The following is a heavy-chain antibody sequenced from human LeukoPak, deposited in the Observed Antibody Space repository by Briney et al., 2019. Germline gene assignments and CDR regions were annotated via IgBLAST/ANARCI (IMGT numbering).Heavy chain of an antibody. CDR3: ASSMGESGYSQFYPFDY. CDR1: GGTFSSYA. J-gene: IGHJ4*02. CDR2: IIPIFGTA. V-gene: IGHV1-69*05. Sequence: GSSVKVSCKASGGTFSSYAISWVRQAPGQGLEWMGGIIPIFGTANYAQKFQGRVTITTDESTSTAYMELSSLRSEDTAVYYCASSMGESGYSQFYPFDYWGQGTLVTVSS. D-gene: IGHD3-16*01.